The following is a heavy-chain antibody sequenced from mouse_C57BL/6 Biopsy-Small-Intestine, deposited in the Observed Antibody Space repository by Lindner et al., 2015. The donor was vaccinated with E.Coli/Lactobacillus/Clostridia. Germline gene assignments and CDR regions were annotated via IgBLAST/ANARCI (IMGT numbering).Heavy chain of an antibody. CDR1: GYVFTSYG. CDR2: ISTYNGNT. D-gene: IGHD1-1*01. V-gene: IGHV1-20*01. CDR3: ARAYDFWSGYLDF. J-gene: IGHJ3*01. Sequence: SVKVSCKASGYVFTSYGINWVRQAPGQGLEWMGWISTYNGNTIYAQKFQGRVTVTTDTSTTTVHLEMRSLTSDDTAVYYCARAYDFWSGYLDFWGQGTLVTVSA.